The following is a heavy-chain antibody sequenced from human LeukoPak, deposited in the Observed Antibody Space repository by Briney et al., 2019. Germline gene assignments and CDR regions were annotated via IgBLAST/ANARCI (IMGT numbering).Heavy chain of an antibody. CDR3: ARGRIAAAGTANWFDP. V-gene: IGHV3-48*04. J-gene: IGHJ5*02. CDR1: GFTFSSFS. CDR2: IRTSGTNT. D-gene: IGHD6-13*01. Sequence: GGSLRLSCEASGFTFSSFSMNWVRQAPGKGLEWVSYIRTSGTNTDYTGSVKGRFTISRDNAKNSLYLQMNSLRAEDAAVYYCARGRIAAAGTANWFDPWGQGTLVTVSS.